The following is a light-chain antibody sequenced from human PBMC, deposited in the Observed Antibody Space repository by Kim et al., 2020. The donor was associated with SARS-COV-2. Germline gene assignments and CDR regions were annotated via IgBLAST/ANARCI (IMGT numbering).Light chain of an antibody. CDR2: QDT. J-gene: IGLJ2*01. CDR1: KLGAKY. V-gene: IGLV3-1*01. Sequence: SYELTQPPSVSVSPGQTASITCSGDKLGAKYACWYQQKPGQSPVLVIFQDTKRPSGIPERFSGSNSGNTATLTISGTQATEEADYYCQAWDSSPYVGFG. CDR3: QAWDSSPYVG.